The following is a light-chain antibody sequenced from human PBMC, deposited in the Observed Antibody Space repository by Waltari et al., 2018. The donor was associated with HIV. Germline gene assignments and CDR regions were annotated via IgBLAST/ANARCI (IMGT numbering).Light chain of an antibody. CDR1: SSNIGSNT. CDR2: TNN. Sequence: QSVLAQPPSASGTPGQRVTISCSGSSSNIGSNTVNWYQQLPGTAPKLLIYTNNQRPSGVPDRFTGSKSGSSASLVITGLQAEDEADYYCHSYDSSLSGSVFGGGTKLTVL. V-gene: IGLV1-44*01. CDR3: HSYDSSLSGSV. J-gene: IGLJ3*02.